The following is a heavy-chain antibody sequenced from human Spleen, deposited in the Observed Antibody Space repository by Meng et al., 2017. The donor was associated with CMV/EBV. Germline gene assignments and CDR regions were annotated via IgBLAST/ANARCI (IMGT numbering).Heavy chain of an antibody. CDR2: ISWNSGSI. CDR3: AKGVHYGMDV. V-gene: IGHV3-9*01. D-gene: IGHD6-6*01. Sequence: SLKISCVASGFTFDDYVMHWVRQAPGKGLEWVSGISWNSGSIDYADSVKGRFTISRDNAKNSLYLQMNSLRTEDTALYYCAKGVHYGMDVWGQGTTVTVSS. J-gene: IGHJ6*02. CDR1: GFTFDDYV.